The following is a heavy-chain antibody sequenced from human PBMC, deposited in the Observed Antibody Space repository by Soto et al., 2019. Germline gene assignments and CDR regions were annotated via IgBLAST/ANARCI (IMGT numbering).Heavy chain of an antibody. V-gene: IGHV1-18*01. D-gene: IGHD6-13*01. CDR3: ARDGVYSSSLPKHYYYYGMDV. CDR2: ISTYNDNT. J-gene: IGHJ6*02. CDR1: GYTFTSYG. Sequence: QVQLVQSGAEVKKPGASVKVSCKASGYTFTSYGISWVRQAPGQGLEWMGWISTYNDNTNYAQKLQGRVTMTTDTSTSTAYMELRSLRSDDTAVYYCARDGVYSSSLPKHYYYYGMDVWGQGTTVTVSS.